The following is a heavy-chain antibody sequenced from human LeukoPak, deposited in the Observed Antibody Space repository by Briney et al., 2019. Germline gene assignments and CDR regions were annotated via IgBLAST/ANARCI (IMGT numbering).Heavy chain of an antibody. CDR1: GGSFSGYY. D-gene: IGHD3-10*01. CDR3: ARGSRYYGSGSYFDY. J-gene: IGHJ4*02. V-gene: IGHV4-34*01. CDR2: INHSGST. Sequence: SETLSLTCAVYGGSFSGYYWSWIRQPPGKGLEWIGEINHSGSTNYNPSLKSRVTIPVDTSKNQFSLKLSSVTAADTAVYYCARGSRYYGSGSYFDYWGQGTLVTVSS.